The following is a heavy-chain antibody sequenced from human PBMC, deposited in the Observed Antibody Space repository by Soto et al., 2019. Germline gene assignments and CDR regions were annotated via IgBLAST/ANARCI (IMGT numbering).Heavy chain of an antibody. J-gene: IGHJ3*02. D-gene: IGHD6-13*01. CDR1: GFTFSSYA. Sequence: QVQLVESGGGVVQPGRSLRLSCAASGFTFSSYAMHWVRQAPGKGLEWVAVISYDESNKYYADSVKGRFTISRDKSKTTLYLQMNSLRAEDTAVYYCARVRGSSWYEGAFDIWGQGTMVTVSS. CDR2: ISYDESNK. CDR3: ARVRGSSWYEGAFDI. V-gene: IGHV3-30-3*01.